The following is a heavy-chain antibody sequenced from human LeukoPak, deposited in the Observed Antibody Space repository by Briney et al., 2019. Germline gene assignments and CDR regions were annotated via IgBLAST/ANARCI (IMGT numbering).Heavy chain of an antibody. D-gene: IGHD4-17*01. CDR1: GFTVSSNY. CDR2: IYTAGST. J-gene: IGHJ6*02. CDR3: ARGLRADYGMDV. Sequence: PGGSLRLSCAASGFTVSSNYMTWVRQAPGKGLQWVSVIYTAGSTYYADSVKGRFTISRDNSKNTLYLQMISLRAEDTAVYYCARGLRADYGMDVWGQGTTVTVSS. V-gene: IGHV3-66*01.